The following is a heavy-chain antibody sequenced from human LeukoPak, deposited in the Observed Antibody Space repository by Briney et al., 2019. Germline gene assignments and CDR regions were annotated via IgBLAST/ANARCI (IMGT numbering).Heavy chain of an antibody. V-gene: IGHV3-23*01. CDR2: ISGSGGST. CDR1: GFTFSSYA. D-gene: IGHD3-22*01. Sequence: GGSLRLSCAVSGFTFSSYAMSWVRQAPGKGLEWVSAISGSGGSTYYADSVKGRFTISRDNSKNTLYLQMNSLRAEDTAVYYCAKGTAVVRVFDYWGQGTLVTVSS. CDR3: AKGTAVVRVFDY. J-gene: IGHJ4*02.